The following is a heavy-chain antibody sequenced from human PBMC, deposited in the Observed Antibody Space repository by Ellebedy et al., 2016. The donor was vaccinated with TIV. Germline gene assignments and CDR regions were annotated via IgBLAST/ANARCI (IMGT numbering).Heavy chain of an antibody. CDR2: IKSSSNPI. CDR3: SRDGGRGGGNDF. J-gene: IGHJ4*02. Sequence: GESLKISCAASGFTLRSYSMNWVRQAPGKGLEWVSHIKSSSNPIYYADSVKGRFIISRDNAKNSLYLQMNNLRDEDTAVYYCSRDGGRGGGNDFWGQGTLVIVSS. CDR1: GFTLRSYS. D-gene: IGHD3-16*01. V-gene: IGHV3-48*02.